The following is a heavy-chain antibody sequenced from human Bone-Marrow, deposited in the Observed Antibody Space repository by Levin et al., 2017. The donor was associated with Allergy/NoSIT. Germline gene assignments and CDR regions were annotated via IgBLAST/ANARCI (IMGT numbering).Heavy chain of an antibody. V-gene: IGHV1-58*02. CDR1: GFTFTSSA. J-gene: IGHJ4*02. CDR3: ARYYYDSSGYYHLDY. Sequence: SVKVSCKASGFTFTSSAMQWVRQARGQRLEWIGWIVVGSGNTNYAQKFQERVTITRDMSTSTAYMELSSLRSEDTAVYYCARYYYDSSGYYHLDYWGQGTLVTVSS. D-gene: IGHD3-22*01. CDR2: IVVGSGNT.